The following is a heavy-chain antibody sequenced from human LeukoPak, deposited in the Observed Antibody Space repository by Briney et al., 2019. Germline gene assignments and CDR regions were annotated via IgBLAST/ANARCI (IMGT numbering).Heavy chain of an antibody. CDR1: GGSISSGRYW. D-gene: IGHD3-3*01. J-gene: IGHJ2*01. CDR3: ARAILTASGSVWYFDL. Sequence: SETLSLTCTVSGGSISSGRYWRSWIRQHPGKGLKWIGYVYNSGSTYYSPSLRSRLSMSVDTSKNQFSQNLRSVTAADTAVYYCARAILTASGSVWYFDLWGRGTLVTVSS. V-gene: IGHV4-31*03. CDR2: VYNSGST.